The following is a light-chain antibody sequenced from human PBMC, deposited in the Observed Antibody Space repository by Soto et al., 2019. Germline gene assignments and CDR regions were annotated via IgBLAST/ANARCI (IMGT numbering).Light chain of an antibody. V-gene: IGLV2-23*01. J-gene: IGLJ1*01. CDR2: EGY. CDR3: SSYVGGSTYV. CDR1: SSDVGSYNL. Sequence: QSALTQPASVSGSPGQSITISCTGSSSDVGSYNLVSWYQHHPGKGPKLMIYEGYKRPSGVSNRFSGSKSGNTASLTIAGLQADDEADYFCSSYVGGSTYVFGPATKLTVL.